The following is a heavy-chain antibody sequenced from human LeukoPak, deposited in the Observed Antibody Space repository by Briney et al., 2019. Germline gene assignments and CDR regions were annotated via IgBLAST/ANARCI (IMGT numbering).Heavy chain of an antibody. J-gene: IGHJ6*03. D-gene: IGHD4-17*01. CDR1: GFTVSSNY. CDR3: ARAATVTPETYYYYYMDV. CDR2: IYSGGST. Sequence: GGSLRLSCAASGFTVSSNYMSWVRQAPGKGLEWVSVIYSGGSTYYADSVKGRFTISRDNSKNTLYLQMNSLRAEDTAVYYCARAATVTPETYYYYYMDVWGKGPTVTVSS. V-gene: IGHV3-53*01.